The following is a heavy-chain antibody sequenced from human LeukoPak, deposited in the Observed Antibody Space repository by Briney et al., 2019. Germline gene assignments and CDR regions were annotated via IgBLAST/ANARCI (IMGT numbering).Heavy chain of an antibody. D-gene: IGHD3-3*01. V-gene: IGHV5-51*01. CDR1: GYRFTSYW. CDR2: IYPGDSDT. CDR3: ARRFTIFGVVHAFDI. J-gene: IGHJ3*02. Sequence: GESLQISCKGSGYRFTSYWIGWVRQMPGKGLEWMGIIYPGDSDTRYSPSFQGQVTISADKSISTAYLQWSSLKASDTAMYYCARRFTIFGVVHAFDIWGQGTMVTVSS.